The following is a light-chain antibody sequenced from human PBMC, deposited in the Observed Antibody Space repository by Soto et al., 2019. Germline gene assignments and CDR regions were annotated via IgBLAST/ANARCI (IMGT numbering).Light chain of an antibody. Sequence: DIQMTQSPSTLSASVGDRVTITCRASQSISSWLAWYQQKPGKAPKVLIYKASSLESGVPSRFSGSGSGTEFTLTITSLQPDDFSTYYCQQYDSYPRTLGQGTKVEIK. CDR1: QSISSW. CDR2: KAS. CDR3: QQYDSYPRT. J-gene: IGKJ1*01. V-gene: IGKV1-5*03.